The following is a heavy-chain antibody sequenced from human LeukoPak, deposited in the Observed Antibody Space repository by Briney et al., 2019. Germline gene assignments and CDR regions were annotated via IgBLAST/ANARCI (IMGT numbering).Heavy chain of an antibody. CDR1: GFSLSDYW. Sequence: GGSLRLSCAASGFSLSDYWMTWVRQAPGKGLECVGNIKFDGSEIYYLDSVKGRFIISRDNSKTTLYLQMNSLRVEDTAVYYCTRGLRIPSNWGQGILVTVSS. V-gene: IGHV3-7*03. J-gene: IGHJ4*02. CDR2: IKFDGSEI. D-gene: IGHD2-21*01. CDR3: TRGLRIPSN.